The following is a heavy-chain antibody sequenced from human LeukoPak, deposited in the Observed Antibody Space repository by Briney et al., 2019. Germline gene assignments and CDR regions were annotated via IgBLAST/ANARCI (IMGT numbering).Heavy chain of an antibody. CDR3: AKDPEPYYYGSGSYLVY. V-gene: IGHV3-30*18. CDR1: GFTFSSYG. J-gene: IGHJ4*02. D-gene: IGHD3-10*01. Sequence: PGRSLRLSCAASGFTFSSYGMHWVRQALGKGLEWVAVISYDGSNKYYADSVKGRFTISRDNSKNTLYLQMSSLRAEDTAVYYCAKDPEPYYYGSGSYLVYWGQGTLVTVSS. CDR2: ISYDGSNK.